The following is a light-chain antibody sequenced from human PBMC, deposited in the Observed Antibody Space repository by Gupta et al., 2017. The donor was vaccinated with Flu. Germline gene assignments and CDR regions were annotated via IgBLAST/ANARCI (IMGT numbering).Light chain of an antibody. J-gene: IGKJ2*01. V-gene: IGKV2-28*01. CDR2: LGS. CDR3: RQALQTPYT. Sequence: DNVMTQSPLSLPVTPGEPASISCRSSQSLLHSNGYNFLDWYLQKPGQSPQLLIYLGSYRASGVPDRFSGSGSGTDFTLKISSGEAEDVGVYYCRQALQTPYTFGQGTKLEIK. CDR1: QSLLHSNGYNF.